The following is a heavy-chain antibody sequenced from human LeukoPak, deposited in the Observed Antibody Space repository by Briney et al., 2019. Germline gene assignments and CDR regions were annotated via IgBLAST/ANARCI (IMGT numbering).Heavy chain of an antibody. CDR3: TRPAAGTSQRDY. J-gene: IGHJ4*02. D-gene: IGHD6-13*01. CDR2: ISPSGDIT. V-gene: IGHV3-23*01. Sequence: GGSLRLSCAASGFTFRNHGMDWVRQAPGKGLEWVSGISPSGDITYYADSVKGRFTISRDNSKNTAYLQMNSLKTEDTAVYYCTRPAAGTSQRDYWGQGTLVTVSS. CDR1: GFTFRNHG.